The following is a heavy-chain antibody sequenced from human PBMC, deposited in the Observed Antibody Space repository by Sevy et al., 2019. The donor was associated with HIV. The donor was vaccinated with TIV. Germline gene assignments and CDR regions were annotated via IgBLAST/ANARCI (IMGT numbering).Heavy chain of an antibody. CDR1: GFTFSNAW. V-gene: IGHV3-15*01. J-gene: IGHJ4*02. Sequence: GGSLRLSCAASGFTFSNAWMSWVRQAPGKGLEWVGRIKSKTDGGSTDYAAPVKGRFTISRDDSKNTLYLQMNSLKTEDTAVYYCTTEPYDSSGYYQTVDYWGQGTLVTVSS. CDR2: IKSKTDGGST. D-gene: IGHD3-22*01. CDR3: TTEPYDSSGYYQTVDY.